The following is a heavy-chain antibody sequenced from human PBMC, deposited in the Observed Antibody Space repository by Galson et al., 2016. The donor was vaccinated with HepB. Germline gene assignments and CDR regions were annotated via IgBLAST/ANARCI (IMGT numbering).Heavy chain of an antibody. J-gene: IGHJ4*01. CDR2: IKQDESEK. CDR3: AAYPPFTASSPPHYDY. D-gene: IGHD5-18*01. CDR1: GFTFSAYW. Sequence: LRLSCAASGFTFSAYWMSWVRQPPGKGLEWVANIKQDESEKYYAVSVKGRFTISRDNAKNSLYLQMNSLRAEDTAVYYCAAYPPFTASSPPHYDYWGHGSQVTVSS. V-gene: IGHV3-7*01.